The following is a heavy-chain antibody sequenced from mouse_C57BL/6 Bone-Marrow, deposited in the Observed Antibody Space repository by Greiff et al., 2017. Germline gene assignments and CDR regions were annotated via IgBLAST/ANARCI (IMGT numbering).Heavy chain of an antibody. Sequence: VQLKQSGAELVKPGASVKLSCKASGYTFTSYWMQWVKQRPGQGLEWIGEIDPSDSYTNYNQKFKGKATLTVDTSSSTAYMQLSSLTSEDSAVYYCARDGYYYFDYWGQGTTLTVSS. CDR3: ARDGYYYFDY. J-gene: IGHJ2*01. CDR2: IDPSDSYT. D-gene: IGHD2-3*01. CDR1: GYTFTSYW. V-gene: IGHV1-50*01.